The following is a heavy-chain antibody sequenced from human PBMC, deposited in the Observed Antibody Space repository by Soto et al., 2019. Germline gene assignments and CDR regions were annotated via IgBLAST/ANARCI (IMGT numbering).Heavy chain of an antibody. D-gene: IGHD1-26*01. CDR1: GGSISSNNW. J-gene: IGHJ4*02. CDR2: IFHSGST. Sequence: QVQLQESGPGLVKPSGTLSLTCAVSGGSISSNNWWSWVRQPPGKGLEWIGEIFHSGSTHYSPSLQSRVTISVDKSKKYCSRNLTSVTAADTAVYYCARVYSGSYSDSWGQGTLVTVSS. V-gene: IGHV4-4*02. CDR3: ARVYSGSYSDS.